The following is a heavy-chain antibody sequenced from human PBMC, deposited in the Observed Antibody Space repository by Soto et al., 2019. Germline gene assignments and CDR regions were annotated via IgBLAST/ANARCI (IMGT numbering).Heavy chain of an antibody. CDR2: ISAYNGNT. Sequence: QVQRVQSGAEVKKPGASVKVSCKASGYTFTSYGISWVRQAPGQGLEWMGWISAYNGNTNYAQKLQGRVTMTTDTSTSTAYMELRSLRSDDTAVYYCAREQDIVLVPAALLGMDVWGQGTTVTVSS. J-gene: IGHJ6*02. D-gene: IGHD2-2*01. CDR3: AREQDIVLVPAALLGMDV. V-gene: IGHV1-18*01. CDR1: GYTFTSYG.